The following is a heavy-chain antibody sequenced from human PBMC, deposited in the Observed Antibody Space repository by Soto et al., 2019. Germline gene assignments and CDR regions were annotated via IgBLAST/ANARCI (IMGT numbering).Heavy chain of an antibody. V-gene: IGHV1-69*13. Sequence: ASVNVSCKASGGTFSSYAISWVRQAPGQGLEWMGGIIPIFGTANYAQKFQGRVTITADESTSTAYMELSSLRSEDTAVYYCAFTFNIAAAYFDYWGQGTLVTVSS. D-gene: IGHD6-13*01. CDR1: GGTFSSYA. CDR2: IIPIFGTA. J-gene: IGHJ4*02. CDR3: AFTFNIAAAYFDY.